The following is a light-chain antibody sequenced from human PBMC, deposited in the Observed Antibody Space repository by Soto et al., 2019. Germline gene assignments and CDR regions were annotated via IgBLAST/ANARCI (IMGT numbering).Light chain of an antibody. Sequence: EIVMTQSPATLSVSPGERATLSCGASQSVSSTLAWYQQKPGQAPRLLIYGASTRATGVPARFSGSGSGTEFTLTISSLQSEDFAVYYCHQYNDLPQTFGQGTKVEIK. J-gene: IGKJ1*01. CDR2: GAS. CDR1: QSVSST. V-gene: IGKV3-15*01. CDR3: HQYNDLPQT.